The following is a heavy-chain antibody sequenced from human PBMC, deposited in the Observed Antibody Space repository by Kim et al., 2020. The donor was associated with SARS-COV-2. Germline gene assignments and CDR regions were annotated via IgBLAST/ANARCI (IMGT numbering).Heavy chain of an antibody. Sequence: QKFQGRVTMTRNTSISTAYMELSSLRSEDTAVYYCARPITIFGVVRAFDIWGQGTMVTVSS. D-gene: IGHD3-3*01. J-gene: IGHJ3*02. V-gene: IGHV1-8*01. CDR3: ARPITIFGVVRAFDI.